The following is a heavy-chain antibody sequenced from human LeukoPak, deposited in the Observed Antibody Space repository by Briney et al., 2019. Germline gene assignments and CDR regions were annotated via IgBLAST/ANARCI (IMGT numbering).Heavy chain of an antibody. Sequence: SETLSLTCTVSGGSISSYYWNWIRQPPGKGLEWIGFIYYSGSTNYNPSLKSRVTISVDTSKNQFSLKLSSVTAADTAVYYCARDRSSSSPLDNWGQGTLVTVSS. V-gene: IGHV4-59*01. CDR1: GGSISSYY. J-gene: IGHJ4*02. D-gene: IGHD6-6*01. CDR2: IYYSGST. CDR3: ARDRSSSSPLDN.